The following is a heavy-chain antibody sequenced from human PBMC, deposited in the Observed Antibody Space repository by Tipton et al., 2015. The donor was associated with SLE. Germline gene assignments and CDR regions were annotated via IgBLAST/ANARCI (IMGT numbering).Heavy chain of an antibody. V-gene: IGHV3-21*03. D-gene: IGHD4-17*01. Sequence: SLRLSCAASGFTFSSYSMNWVRQAPGKGLEWVSSISSSSSYIYYADSVKGRFTISRDNAKNSLYLQMNSLRAEDTAAYYCARAADYGDYLDYWGQGTLVTVSS. CDR3: ARAADYGDYLDY. CDR2: ISSSSSYI. CDR1: GFTFSSYS. J-gene: IGHJ4*02.